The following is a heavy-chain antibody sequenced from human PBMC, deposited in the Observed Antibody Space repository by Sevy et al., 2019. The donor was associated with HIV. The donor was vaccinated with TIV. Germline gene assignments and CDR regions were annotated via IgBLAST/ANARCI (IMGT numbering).Heavy chain of an antibody. D-gene: IGHD2-2*02. CDR3: ARDWGTPPTAILYHFDF. J-gene: IGHJ4*02. CDR2: ISYNGEDE. Sequence: GGSLRLSCVASTFTFSHYAMHWVRQAPGKGLQWVASISYNGEDENYADSVGGRFTISRDNPKNTLFLQMGSLGPEDTALYYCARDWGTPPTAILYHFDFWGQGIPVTVSS. CDR1: TFTFSHYA. V-gene: IGHV3-30*04.